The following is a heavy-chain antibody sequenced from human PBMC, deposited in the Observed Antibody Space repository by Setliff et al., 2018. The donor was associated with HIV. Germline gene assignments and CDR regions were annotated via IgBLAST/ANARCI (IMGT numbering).Heavy chain of an antibody. D-gene: IGHD6-19*01. V-gene: IGHV3-23*01. CDR2: ISGSGIGS. CDR3: AKDQIAVAGFDY. CDR1: GFTFSSYS. J-gene: IGHJ4*02. Sequence: GGSLRLSCAASGFTFSSYSMNWVRQAPGKGLEWVSAISGSGIGSYYPDSVKGRFTISRDNSKNTLYLQMNSLRAEDTAVYYCAKDQIAVAGFDYWGQGTLVTVSS.